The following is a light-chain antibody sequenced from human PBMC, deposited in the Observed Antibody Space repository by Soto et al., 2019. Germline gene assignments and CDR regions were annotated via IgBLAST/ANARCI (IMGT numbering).Light chain of an antibody. J-gene: IGKJ5*01. CDR1: QSISSW. CDR3: QQYDSYAIT. V-gene: IGKV1-5*03. CDR2: KAS. Sequence: DIQMTQSPSTLSASVGDRVTITCRASQSISSWLAWYQQKPGKAPKLLIYKASDLKSGVPSRFSGSGSGTEFTLTISSLQPDDFATYYCQQYDSYAITFGQGTRLEIK.